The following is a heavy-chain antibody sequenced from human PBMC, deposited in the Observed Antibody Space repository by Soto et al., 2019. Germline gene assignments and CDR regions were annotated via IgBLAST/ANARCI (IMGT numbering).Heavy chain of an antibody. CDR2: IKHDGTET. D-gene: IGHD6-19*01. V-gene: IGHV3-7*01. CDR3: VRDGEYGTAWYSHYY. Sequence: AGGSLRLSCAASGLTFSNYWMSWVRQAPGKGLECVATIKHDGTETKYVDSVKGRFTISRDNADNSLFLQMDSLRAEDTAVYYCVRDGEYGTAWYSHYYWGQGTLVTVSS. CDR1: GLTFSNYW. J-gene: IGHJ4*02.